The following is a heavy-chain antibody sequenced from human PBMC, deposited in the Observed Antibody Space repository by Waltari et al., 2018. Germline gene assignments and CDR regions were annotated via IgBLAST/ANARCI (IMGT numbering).Heavy chain of an antibody. J-gene: IGHJ4*02. CDR2: IIGEGDNT. CDR3: ARIPYNDFWTGYFFFDL. D-gene: IGHD3-3*01. CDR1: GLSFGNYA. V-gene: IGHV3-23*04. Sequence: EVHLVESGGGSVQSGGSLRLSCEGSGLSFGNYALSWVRQAPGKRLEWVLTIIGEGDNTYDADSVRGRFTISRDNSKNTLSLQMSSLRAEDTATYYCARIPYNDFWTGYFFFDLWGQGTLVSVSS.